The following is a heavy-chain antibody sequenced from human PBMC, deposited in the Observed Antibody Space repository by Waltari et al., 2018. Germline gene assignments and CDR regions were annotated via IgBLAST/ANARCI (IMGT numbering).Heavy chain of an antibody. CDR1: GGSLSGYY. CDR3: TRGSAKAVAGTFWFDP. V-gene: IGHV4-34*02. J-gene: IGHJ5*02. Sequence: QVQLQQWGAGLLKPSETLSLTCGVYGGSLSGYYWSWIRQPPGGGLEWIGETNDSGSTNYNPSLKNRLTRSMDMSKSQFSLRLSSVTAADTAAYYCTRGSAKAVAGTFWFDPWGQGTLVTVSS. CDR2: TNDSGST. D-gene: IGHD6-19*01.